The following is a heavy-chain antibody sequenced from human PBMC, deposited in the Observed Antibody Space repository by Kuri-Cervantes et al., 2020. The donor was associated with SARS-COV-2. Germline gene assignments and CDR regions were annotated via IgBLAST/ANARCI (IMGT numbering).Heavy chain of an antibody. D-gene: IGHD3-9*01. J-gene: IGHJ4*02. V-gene: IGHV1-18*04. CDR1: GYTFTSYG. CDR2: ISAYNGNT. CDR3: ARDGRTYYDILTGYSISYYFDY. Sequence: ASVKVSCKASGYTFTSYGISWVRQAPGQGLEWMGWISAYNGNTNYAQKLQGRVTMTTDTSTSTAYMELRSLRSDDTAVYYCARDGRTYYDILTGYSISYYFDYWGQGTLVTVSS.